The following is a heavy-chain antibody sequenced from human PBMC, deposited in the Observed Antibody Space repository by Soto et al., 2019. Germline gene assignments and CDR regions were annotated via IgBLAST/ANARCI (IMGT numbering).Heavy chain of an antibody. J-gene: IGHJ4*02. CDR2: FFIGGNT. CDR3: ARYYYGSGSFSY. Sequence: ETLSLTCTVSGGSITGGSISSTTYYWGWMRQPPGKGLEWIASFFIGGNTYYNPSLKSRVTTSVDTSKNQFSLKLSSVTAADTAVYYCARYYYGSGSFSYWGQGTLVTVS. CDR1: GGSITGGSISSTTYY. D-gene: IGHD3-10*01. V-gene: IGHV4-39*01.